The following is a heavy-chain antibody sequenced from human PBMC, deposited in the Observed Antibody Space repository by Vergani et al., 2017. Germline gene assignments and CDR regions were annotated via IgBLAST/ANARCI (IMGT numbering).Heavy chain of an antibody. V-gene: IGHV1-2*04. CDR2: INPNSVGT. J-gene: IGHJ3*02. CDR3: ARMRGSYGDYDAFDI. Sequence: QVQLVQSGAEVKKPGASVKVSCKASGYTFTGYYMHWVRQAPGQGLEWMGWINPNSVGTNYAQKFQGWVTMTRDTSISTAYMELSRLRSDDTAVYYCARMRGSYGDYDAFDIWGQGTMVTVSS. CDR1: GYTFTGYY. D-gene: IGHD4-17*01.